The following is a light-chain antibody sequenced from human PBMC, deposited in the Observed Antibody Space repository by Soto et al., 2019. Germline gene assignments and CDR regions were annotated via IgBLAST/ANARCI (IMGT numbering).Light chain of an antibody. V-gene: IGKV3-15*01. CDR1: QSVSGN. Sequence: EIVMTQSPATLSVSPGERATLSCRASQSVSGNLAWCQKKPGQAPRLLIYDASTRATGIPARFSGSGSGTEFTLTISSLQSEDFAVYYCQQYDKWPLTFGQGTKLETK. CDR3: QQYDKWPLT. CDR2: DAS. J-gene: IGKJ2*01.